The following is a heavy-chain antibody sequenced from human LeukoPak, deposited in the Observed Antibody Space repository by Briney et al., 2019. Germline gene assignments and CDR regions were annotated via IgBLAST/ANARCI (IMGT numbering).Heavy chain of an antibody. CDR2: IFYSAST. D-gene: IGHD3-22*01. CDR1: GGSISSRHCY. J-gene: IGHJ4*02. V-gene: IGHV4-39*01. Sequence: SETLSLTCTVSGGSISSRHCYWGWIRQPPGKGLEWIGSIFYSASTYYNPSLKSRVTISVDTSKNQFSLKLTSVTAADTAVYYCARLDNSGYYFIDYWGQGTLVTVSS. CDR3: ARLDNSGYYFIDY.